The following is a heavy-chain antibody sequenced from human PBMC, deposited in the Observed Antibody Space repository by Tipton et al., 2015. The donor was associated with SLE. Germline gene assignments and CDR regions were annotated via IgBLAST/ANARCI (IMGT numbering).Heavy chain of an antibody. J-gene: IGHJ4*02. CDR3: AKAVAGLYFDY. D-gene: IGHD6-19*01. Sequence: SLRLSCAASGFTFDDYAMHWVRQTPGKGLEWVSGISGSGDTTFYADSVKGRFTISRDNSKKTLYLHMTSLREEDTAFYFCAKAVAGLYFDYWGRGTLVTVSS. V-gene: IGHV3-23*01. CDR2: ISGSGDTT. CDR1: GFTFDDYA.